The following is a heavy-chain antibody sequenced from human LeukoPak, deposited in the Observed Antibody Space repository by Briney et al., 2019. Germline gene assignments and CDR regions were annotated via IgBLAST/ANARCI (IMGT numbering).Heavy chain of an antibody. Sequence: PGGSLRLSCAAPGFTFSDYSMHWVRQAPGKGLEGASSISSTSRYIYYADSVKGRFTISRDNAKNSLYLQMNSLRAEDTAVYYCARAGGGNNYYYYMDVWGRGTTVTVSS. J-gene: IGHJ6*03. CDR3: ARAGGGNNYYYYMDV. V-gene: IGHV3-21*01. CDR1: GFTFSDYS. D-gene: IGHD2-8*02. CDR2: ISSTSRYI.